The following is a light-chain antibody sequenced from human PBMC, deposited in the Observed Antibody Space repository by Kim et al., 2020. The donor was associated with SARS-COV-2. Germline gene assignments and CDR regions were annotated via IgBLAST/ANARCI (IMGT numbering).Light chain of an antibody. Sequence: ASVGDRVTITCRASQSFSTWLAWYQQKPGKAPKLRIYRASSLESGVPSRFSGSGSGTEFTLTISRLQPDDFVTYYCLQYNDYPLTFGGGTKLEI. J-gene: IGKJ4*01. CDR1: QSFSTW. CDR2: RAS. CDR3: LQYNDYPLT. V-gene: IGKV1-5*03.